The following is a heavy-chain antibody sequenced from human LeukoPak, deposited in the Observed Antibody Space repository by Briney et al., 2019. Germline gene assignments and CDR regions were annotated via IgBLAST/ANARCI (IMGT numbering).Heavy chain of an antibody. CDR2: ISSSSSYI. V-gene: IGHV3-21*01. J-gene: IGHJ4*02. CDR1: GFTFNDYE. Sequence: GGSLRLSCAASGFTFNDYEMNWVRQAPGKGLEWVSSISSSSSYIYYADSVKGRFTISRDNAKNSLYLQMNSLRAEDTAVYYCARAPPPRYCGGDCYYFRYWGQGTLVTVSS. D-gene: IGHD2-21*02. CDR3: ARAPPPRYCGGDCYYFRY.